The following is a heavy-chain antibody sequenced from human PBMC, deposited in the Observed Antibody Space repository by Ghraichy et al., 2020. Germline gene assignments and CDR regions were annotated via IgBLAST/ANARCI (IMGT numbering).Heavy chain of an antibody. CDR1: GYTFTSYY. CDR3: AREDSSSLYYYGMDV. V-gene: IGHV1-46*01. Sequence: ASVKVSCKASGYTFTSYYMHWVRQAPGQGLEWMGIINPSGGSTSYAQKFQGRVTMTRDTSTSTVYMELSSLRSEDTAVYYCAREDSSSLYYYGMDVWGQGPTVTVSS. J-gene: IGHJ6*02. D-gene: IGHD6-6*01. CDR2: INPSGGST.